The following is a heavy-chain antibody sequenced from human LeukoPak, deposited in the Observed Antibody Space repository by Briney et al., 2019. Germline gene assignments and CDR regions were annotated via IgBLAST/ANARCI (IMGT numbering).Heavy chain of an antibody. CDR3: ARGGMITFGGVPFDY. CDR2: INPNSGET. J-gene: IGHJ4*02. Sequence: ASVKVSCKASGYTFTGYYMHWVGQAPGQGLEWMGWINPNSGETRYAQKFQGRVTMTRDTSISTAYMDLSRLRSDDTAVYYCARGGMITFGGVPFDYWGQGTLVTVSS. D-gene: IGHD3-16*01. CDR1: GYTFTGYY. V-gene: IGHV1-2*02.